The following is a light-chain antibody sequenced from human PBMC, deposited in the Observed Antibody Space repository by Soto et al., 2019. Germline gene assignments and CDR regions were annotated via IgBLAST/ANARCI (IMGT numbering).Light chain of an antibody. J-gene: IGKJ1*01. CDR2: GAS. CDR3: QQYGGPVPWT. Sequence: EVVLTQSPGTLSLSPGERATVSCRASQTISRNYLAWYQKKPGQAPRLIIYGASTRSTGIPDRFTGSGSGTDFTLTIARLEPEDFAVYYCQQYGGPVPWTFGQGTKVEV. CDR1: QTISRNY. V-gene: IGKV3-20*01.